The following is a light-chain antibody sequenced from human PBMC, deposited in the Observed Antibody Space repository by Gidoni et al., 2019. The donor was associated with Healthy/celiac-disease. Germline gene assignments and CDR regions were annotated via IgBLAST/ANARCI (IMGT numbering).Light chain of an antibody. Sequence: DIQMTQSPSTLSASVGDGVTITCRASQSISYWLAWYQQKPGKAPKLLIYKASTLETGVPSRFSGSGSGTEFTLTINSLQPDDFATYYCQQYNSFSCSFGQGTKLEIK. J-gene: IGKJ2*04. CDR1: QSISYW. CDR3: QQYNSFSCS. V-gene: IGKV1-5*03. CDR2: KAS.